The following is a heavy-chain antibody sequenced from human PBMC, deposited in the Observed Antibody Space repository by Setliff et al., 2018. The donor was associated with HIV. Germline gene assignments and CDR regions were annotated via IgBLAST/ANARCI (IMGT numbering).Heavy chain of an antibody. Sequence: GGSLRLSCAASGFSLSPFVMSWVRQAPGKGLEWVANIHQTGSETYYVDSVKGRFTISRDNSKNSLYLQMNSLRAEDTAVYYCAKWNVSFDILGQGTMVTVSS. V-gene: IGHV3-7*01. CDR1: GFSLSPFV. D-gene: IGHD1-1*01. J-gene: IGHJ3*02. CDR2: IHQTGSET. CDR3: AKWNVSFDI.